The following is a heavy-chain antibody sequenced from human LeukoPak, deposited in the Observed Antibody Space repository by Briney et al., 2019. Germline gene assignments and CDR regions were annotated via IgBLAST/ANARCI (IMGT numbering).Heavy chain of an antibody. J-gene: IGHJ5*02. CDR3: ARCPLRRASMTTVTTDWFDP. D-gene: IGHD4-17*01. CDR2: IIPIFGTA. V-gene: IGHV1-69*05. Sequence: SVKVSCXASGGTFSSYAISWVRQAPGQGLEWMGGIIPIFGTANYAQKFQGRVTITTDESTSTAYMELSSLRSDDTAVYYCARCPLRRASMTTVTTDWFDPWGQGTLVTASS. CDR1: GGTFSSYA.